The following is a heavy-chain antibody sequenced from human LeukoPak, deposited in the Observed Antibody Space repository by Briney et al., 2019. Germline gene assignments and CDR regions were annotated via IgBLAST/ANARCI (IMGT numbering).Heavy chain of an antibody. D-gene: IGHD3-3*01. Sequence: GASVKVSCKASGYTFTSYYMHWVRQAPGQGLEWMGIINPSGGSTSYAQKFQGRVTMTRDTSTSTVYMELSSLRSEDTAVYYCARDSLYYDFWSGYYSHYFDYWGQGTLVTVSS. CDR1: GYTFTSYY. V-gene: IGHV1-46*01. J-gene: IGHJ4*02. CDR2: INPSGGST. CDR3: ARDSLYYDFWSGYYSHYFDY.